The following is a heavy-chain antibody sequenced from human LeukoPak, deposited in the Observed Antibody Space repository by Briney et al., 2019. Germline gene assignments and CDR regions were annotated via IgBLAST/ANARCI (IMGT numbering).Heavy chain of an antibody. V-gene: IGHV3-30*04. CDR3: ARDQYCSGGSCYGMDV. J-gene: IGHJ6*02. Sequence: GGSLRLSCAASGFTFSSYAMHWVRQAPGKGLEWVAVISYDGSNKYYADSVKGRFTISRDNSKNTLYLQMNSLRAEDTAVYYCARDQYCSGGSCYGMDVWGQGTTVTVSS. CDR1: GFTFSSYA. D-gene: IGHD2-15*01. CDR2: ISYDGSNK.